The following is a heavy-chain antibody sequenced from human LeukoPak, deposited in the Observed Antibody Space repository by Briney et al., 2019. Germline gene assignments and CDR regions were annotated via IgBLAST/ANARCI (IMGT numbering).Heavy chain of an antibody. Sequence: PSETLSLTCAVNGESFNGFYWTWIRQSPGKGRVWIGEIIDIGHTNYNASLKSRVTISLDTSQKQFSLKLTSVTAADTAVYYCARGEGNDYVWGSFYYYLDVWGKGTAVTISS. CDR2: IIDIGHT. D-gene: IGHD3-16*01. CDR3: ARGEGNDYVWGSFYYYLDV. V-gene: IGHV4-34*01. CDR1: GESFNGFY. J-gene: IGHJ6*03.